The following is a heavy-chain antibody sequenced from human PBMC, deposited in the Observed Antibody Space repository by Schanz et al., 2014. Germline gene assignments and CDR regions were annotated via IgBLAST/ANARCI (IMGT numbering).Heavy chain of an antibody. CDR3: ARESVSRTRLFDP. CDR2: ISPRGGGT. V-gene: IGHV1-2*06. J-gene: IGHJ5*02. CDR1: GYTLTNFY. Sequence: QVLLVQSGAEVEKPGASVKVSCKASGYTLTNFYIHWGRKAPGQGLEWMGRISPRGGGTNYAQNFQGRVPMTKDTSINTVYMELSTLTSDDTAVYYCARESVSRTRLFDPWGQGTLVTVSS. D-gene: IGHD3-3*01.